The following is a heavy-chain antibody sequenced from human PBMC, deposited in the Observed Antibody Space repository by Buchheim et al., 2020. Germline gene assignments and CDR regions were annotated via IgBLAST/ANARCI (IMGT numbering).Heavy chain of an antibody. D-gene: IGHD6-13*01. Sequence: QVQLQESGPGLVKPSQTLSLTCTVSGGSISSGSYYWSWIRQPPGKGLEWIGYIYYSGSTNYNPSLKSRVTISVDTYKNQFSLKLSSVTAADTAVYYCARIAPYYYYYGMDVWGKGTT. J-gene: IGHJ6*04. CDR1: GGSISSGSYY. CDR2: IYYSGST. V-gene: IGHV4-61*01. CDR3: ARIAPYYYYYGMDV.